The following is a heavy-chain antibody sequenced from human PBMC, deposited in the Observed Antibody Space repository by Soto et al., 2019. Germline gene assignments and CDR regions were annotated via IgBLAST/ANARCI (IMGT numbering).Heavy chain of an antibody. Sequence: GGSLRLSCAASGFSFSSYSMNWVRQAPGKGLEWVSSISSSSRYIYYADSVKGRFTISRDNAKNSLYLQMNSLRAEDTAVYYCRGDRGGGKLNDNYGMDVWGQGTTVTVSS. CDR1: GFSFSSYS. J-gene: IGHJ6*02. D-gene: IGHD1-1*01. V-gene: IGHV3-21*01. CDR3: RGDRGGGKLNDNYGMDV. CDR2: ISSSSRYI.